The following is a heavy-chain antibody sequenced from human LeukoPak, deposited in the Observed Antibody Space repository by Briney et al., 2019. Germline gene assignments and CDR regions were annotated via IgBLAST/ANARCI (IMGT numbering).Heavy chain of an antibody. CDR3: ASDTVAALDY. J-gene: IGHJ4*02. CDR1: GFTFSSYG. Sequence: PGGSLRLSCVASGFTFSSYGMHWVRQAPGKGLEWVAVIWYDGSNKYYADSVRGRFTISRDNSKNTLYLQMNSLRAEDTAVYYCASDTVAALDYWGQGTLVTVSS. V-gene: IGHV3-33*01. D-gene: IGHD6-6*01. CDR2: IWYDGSNK.